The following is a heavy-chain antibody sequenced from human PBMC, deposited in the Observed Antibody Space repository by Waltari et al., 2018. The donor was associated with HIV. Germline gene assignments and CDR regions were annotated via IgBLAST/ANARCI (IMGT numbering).Heavy chain of an antibody. Sequence: EVQLVESGGGLVQPGGSLRLSCAASGFIFRTYSMNWVRQAPGKGLEWVSHISSSSTTIYYADSVKGRFTISRDNAKNSLYLQMNSLRAEDTAVYYCARDYCSSTSCTVDYWGQETLVTVSS. CDR1: GFIFRTYS. J-gene: IGHJ4*02. CDR2: ISSSSTTI. CDR3: ARDYCSSTSCTVDY. V-gene: IGHV3-48*01. D-gene: IGHD2-2*01.